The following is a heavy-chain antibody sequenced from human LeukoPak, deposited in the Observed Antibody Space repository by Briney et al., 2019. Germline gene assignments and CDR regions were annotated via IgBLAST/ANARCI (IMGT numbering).Heavy chain of an antibody. CDR2: ISAYNGNT. CDR1: GYTFTSYG. D-gene: IGHD2-2*01. V-gene: IGHV1-18*01. J-gene: IGHJ4*02. CDR3: ASYIVLVPSAIARVSQDFDY. Sequence: ASVKVSCKASGYTFTSYGISWVRQAPGQGLEWMGWISAYNGNTNYAQKFQGRVTMTTDTSTSTAYMELRSLRSDDTAVFYCASYIVLVPSAIARVSQDFDYWGQGTLVTVSS.